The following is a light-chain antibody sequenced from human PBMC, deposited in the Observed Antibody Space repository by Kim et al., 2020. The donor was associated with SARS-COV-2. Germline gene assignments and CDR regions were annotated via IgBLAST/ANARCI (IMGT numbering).Light chain of an antibody. CDR2: EVN. J-gene: IGLJ1*01. Sequence: GQSVNSSGTGTSTAIGEYNFVSWYQQHPGKAPKVMIYEVNKRPSGVPDRFSGSKSGNTAFLTVSGLQAEDEADYHCSSYAGFNTYVFGPGTKVTVL. CDR1: STAIGEYNF. V-gene: IGLV2-8*01. CDR3: SSYAGFNTYV.